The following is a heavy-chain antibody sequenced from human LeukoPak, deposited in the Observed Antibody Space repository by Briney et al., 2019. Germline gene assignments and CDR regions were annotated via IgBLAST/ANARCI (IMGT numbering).Heavy chain of an antibody. CDR3: ASSKYDFWSGLNYFQH. Sequence: GGSLRLSCAASGFTFSSYWMSWVRQAPGKGLEWVANIKQDGSEKYYVDSVKGRFTISRDNAKNSLYLQMNSLRAEDTAVYYCASSKYDFWSGLNYFQHWGQGTLVTVSS. CDR2: IKQDGSEK. J-gene: IGHJ1*01. V-gene: IGHV3-7*01. CDR1: GFTFSSYW. D-gene: IGHD3-3*01.